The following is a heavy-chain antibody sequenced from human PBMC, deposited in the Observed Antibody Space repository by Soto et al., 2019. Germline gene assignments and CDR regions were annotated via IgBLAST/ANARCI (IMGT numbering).Heavy chain of an antibody. D-gene: IGHD1-26*01. J-gene: IGHJ4*02. CDR3: ARGPSGDKVDY. CDR2: IYNRGNT. Sequence: QVQLQESGPGLVEPSQTLSLTCTVSGGSISSGDYCWSWIRQTPGKGLEWIGHIYNRGNTYSNPSLKSRVTISVDTSKNQFSLKLISVTAADTAVYYCARGPSGDKVDYWGQGTLVTVSS. CDR1: GGSISSGDYC. V-gene: IGHV4-30-4*01.